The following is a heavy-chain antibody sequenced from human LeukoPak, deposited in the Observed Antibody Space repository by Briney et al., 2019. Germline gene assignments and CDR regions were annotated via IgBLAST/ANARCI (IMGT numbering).Heavy chain of an antibody. CDR1: GGSIIGYY. Sequence: SETLSLTCTVCGGSIIGYYWSWIRQPPGKGLEWIGYIYYSGSTNYNPSLKSRVTLSVDTSKNHFSLKLSSVTAADTAVYYCARVGVASGFDDWGQGTLVTVSS. V-gene: IGHV4-59*01. CDR2: IYYSGST. CDR3: ARVGVASGFDD. D-gene: IGHD1-26*01. J-gene: IGHJ4*02.